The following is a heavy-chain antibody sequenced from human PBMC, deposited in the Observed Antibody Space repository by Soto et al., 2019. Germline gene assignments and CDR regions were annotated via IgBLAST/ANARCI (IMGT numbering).Heavy chain of an antibody. J-gene: IGHJ4*02. V-gene: IGHV3-30*18. CDR3: AKVLTDYGDYSDALDY. CDR2: ISYDGSNK. Sequence: QVQLVESGGGVVQPGRSLRLSCAASGFTFSSYGMHWVRQAPGKGLEWVAVISYDGSNKYYADSVKGRFTISRDNSKNXLYLQMNSLRAEDMAVYYCAKVLTDYGDYSDALDYWGQGTLVTVSS. CDR1: GFTFSSYG. D-gene: IGHD4-17*01.